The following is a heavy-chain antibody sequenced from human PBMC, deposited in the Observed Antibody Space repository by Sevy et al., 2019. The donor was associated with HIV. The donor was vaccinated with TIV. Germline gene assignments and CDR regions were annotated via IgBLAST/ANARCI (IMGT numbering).Heavy chain of an antibody. CDR2: IKQDGSDK. Sequence: GESLRLSCAASGFTFSTYWMSWVRQAPGKGLEWVANIKQDGSDKNYMDSVKGRFTISRDNAKNSLYLQMSSLRAEDTAVYYCATLSSPMPNSGWYDFFDHWGQGTLVTVSS. J-gene: IGHJ4*02. D-gene: IGHD6-19*01. V-gene: IGHV3-7*01. CDR1: GFTFSTYW. CDR3: ATLSSPMPNSGWYDFFDH.